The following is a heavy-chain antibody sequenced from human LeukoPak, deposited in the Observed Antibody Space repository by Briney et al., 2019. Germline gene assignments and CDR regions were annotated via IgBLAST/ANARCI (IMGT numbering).Heavy chain of an antibody. CDR1: GYTLTELS. V-gene: IGHV1-24*01. Sequence: ASVEVSCKVSGYTLTELSMHWVRQAPGKGLEWMGGFDPEDGETIYAQKFQGRVTMTEDTSTDTAYMELSSLRSEDTAVYYCATDPYCSGGSCYVNWGQGTLVTVSS. CDR3: ATDPYCSGGSCYVN. J-gene: IGHJ4*02. D-gene: IGHD2-15*01. CDR2: FDPEDGET.